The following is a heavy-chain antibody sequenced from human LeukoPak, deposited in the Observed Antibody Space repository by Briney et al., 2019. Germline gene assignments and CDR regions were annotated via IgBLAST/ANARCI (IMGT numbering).Heavy chain of an antibody. CDR2: IIPIFGTA. CDR1: GGTFSSYA. Sequence: ASVKVSCKASGGTFSSYAISWVRQAPGQGLEWMGRIIPIFGTANYAQKFQGRVTITTDESTSTAYMELRSLRSDDTAVYYCARGPYNWFDPWGQGPLVTVSS. J-gene: IGHJ5*02. CDR3: ARGPYNWFDP. V-gene: IGHV1-69*05.